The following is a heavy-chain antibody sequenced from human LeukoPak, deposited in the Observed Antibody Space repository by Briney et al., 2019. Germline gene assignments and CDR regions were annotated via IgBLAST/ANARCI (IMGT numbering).Heavy chain of an antibody. CDR3: AIDPYSSGWLSKYYFDY. CDR2: IRYDGSNK. Sequence: GGSLRLSCAASGFTFSSYGMHWVRQAPGKGLEGVAFIRYDGSNKYYADSVKGRFTISRDNSKDTLYLQMNSLRAEDTAVYYCAIDPYSSGWLSKYYFDYWGQGTLVTVSS. CDR1: GFTFSSYG. D-gene: IGHD6-19*01. V-gene: IGHV3-30*02. J-gene: IGHJ4*02.